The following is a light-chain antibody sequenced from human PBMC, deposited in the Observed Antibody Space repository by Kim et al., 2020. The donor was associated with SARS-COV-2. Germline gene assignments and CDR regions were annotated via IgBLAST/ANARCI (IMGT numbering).Light chain of an antibody. CDR3: QQDDNLPYT. J-gene: IGKJ2*01. Sequence: SASVGDRVTITCQASQDISNYLNLYQQKPGKAPKLLIYDASNLETGVPSRFSGSGSGTDFTFTISSLQPEDIATYYCQQDDNLPYTFGQGTKLEI. CDR1: QDISNY. CDR2: DAS. V-gene: IGKV1-33*01.